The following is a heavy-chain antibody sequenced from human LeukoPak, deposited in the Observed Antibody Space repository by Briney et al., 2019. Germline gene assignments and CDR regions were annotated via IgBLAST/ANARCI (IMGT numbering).Heavy chain of an antibody. Sequence: SETLSLTCNVSGGSINVDYNTDYWSWIRQPAGKGLEWIGRIHASEITSYNPSFRGRVTVSLDKSTNQVSLHLASVTAADTAVYYCARDLGINTGWYGFDSWGLGILVTVSS. CDR3: ARDLGINTGWYGFDS. CDR1: GGSINVDYNTDY. J-gene: IGHJ4*02. CDR2: IHASEIT. V-gene: IGHV4-4*07. D-gene: IGHD6-19*01.